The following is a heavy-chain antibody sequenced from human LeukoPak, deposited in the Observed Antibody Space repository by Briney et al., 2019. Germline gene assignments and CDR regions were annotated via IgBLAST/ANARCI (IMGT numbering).Heavy chain of an antibody. Sequence: GGSLRLSCAASGFIFSNYDMNWVRQAPGKGLEWVSVIYSGGSTYYADSVKGRFTISRDNSENTLYLQMNSLRAEDTAVYYCAREGIPSAFDIWGQGTMVTVSS. CDR3: AREGIPSAFDI. CDR1: GFIFSNYD. J-gene: IGHJ3*02. V-gene: IGHV3-66*01. D-gene: IGHD6-13*01. CDR2: IYSGGST.